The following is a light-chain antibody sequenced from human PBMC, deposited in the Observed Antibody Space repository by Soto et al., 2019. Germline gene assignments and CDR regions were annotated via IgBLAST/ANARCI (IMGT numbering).Light chain of an antibody. V-gene: IGLV2-14*01. CDR3: SSYTSSSTPYV. Sequence: QSALTQPASVSGSPGQSITSPCTGTSSDVGGYNSVSWYQQHPGKAPKPMSYDVSNRPSGVSYRFSGSKSGNTASLTISGLQAEDEADYYCSSYTSSSTPYVFGTGPKLTVL. CDR2: DVS. J-gene: IGLJ1*01. CDR1: SSDVGGYNS.